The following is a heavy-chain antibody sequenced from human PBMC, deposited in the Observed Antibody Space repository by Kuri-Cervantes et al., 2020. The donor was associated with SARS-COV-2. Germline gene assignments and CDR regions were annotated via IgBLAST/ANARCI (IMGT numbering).Heavy chain of an antibody. CDR3: AKMGDNHSKGDYGNEV. CDR1: GFTFSSYA. D-gene: IGHD3-16*01. V-gene: IGHV3-30-3*02. J-gene: IGHJ6*02. Sequence: GESLKISCAASGFTFSSYAMHWVRQAPGKGLEWVAVISYDGSNKYYADSAKGRFTISRDNSKNTLHLDMNSLRPEDTGVYYCAKMGDNHSKGDYGNEVWGQGITVTVSS. CDR2: ISYDGSNK.